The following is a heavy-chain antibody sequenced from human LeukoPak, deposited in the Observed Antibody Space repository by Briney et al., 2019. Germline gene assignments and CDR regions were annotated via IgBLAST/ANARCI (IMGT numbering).Heavy chain of an antibody. V-gene: IGHV3-49*04. CDR3: TRSYDFWSGLKGYYFDY. CDR2: IRSKAYGGTR. Sequence: GGSLRLSCTASGFTFGDYAMSWVRQAPGKGLEWVGFIRSKAYGGTREYAASVKGRFTISRDDSKSIAYLQMNSLKTEDTAVYYCTRSYDFWSGLKGYYFDYWGQGTLVTVSS. D-gene: IGHD3-3*01. CDR1: GFTFGDYA. J-gene: IGHJ4*02.